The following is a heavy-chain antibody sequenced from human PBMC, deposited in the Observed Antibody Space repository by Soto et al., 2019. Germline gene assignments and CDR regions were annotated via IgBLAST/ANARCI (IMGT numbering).Heavy chain of an antibody. D-gene: IGHD4-4*01. CDR2: MNPNSGNT. Sequence: GASVKVSCKASGYTFTSYDINWVRQATGQGLEWMGWMNPNSGNTGYAQKFQGRVTMTRNTSISTAYMELSSLRSEDTAVYYCARDMTTVTTITDYYYYYYMDVWAKGTTVTVSS. CDR1: GYTFTSYD. J-gene: IGHJ6*03. CDR3: ARDMTTVTTITDYYYYYYMDV. V-gene: IGHV1-8*01.